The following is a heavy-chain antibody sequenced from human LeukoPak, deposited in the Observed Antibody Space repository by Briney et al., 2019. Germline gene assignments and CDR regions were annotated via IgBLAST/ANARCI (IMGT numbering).Heavy chain of an antibody. CDR3: AKDHYDSIDY. CDR2: ISGSGGST. J-gene: IGHJ4*02. V-gene: IGHV3-23*01. Sequence: EWVSAISGSGGSTYYADSVKGRFTISRDNSKNTLYLQMNSLRAEDTAVYYCAKDHYDSIDYWGQGTLVTVSS. D-gene: IGHD3-22*01.